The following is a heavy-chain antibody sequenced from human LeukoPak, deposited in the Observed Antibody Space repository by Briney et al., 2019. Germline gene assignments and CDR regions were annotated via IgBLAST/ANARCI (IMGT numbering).Heavy chain of an antibody. J-gene: IGHJ4*02. CDR1: GFTFSSYA. D-gene: IGHD2-2*01. CDR2: ISYDGSNK. V-gene: IGHV3-30*01. Sequence: PGGSLRLSCAASGFTFSSYAMHWVRQAPGKGLEWVAVISYDGSNKYYADSVKGRFTISRDNSKNTLYLQMNSLRAEDTAVYYCARVPPYCSSTSCYYSDYWGQGTLVTVSS. CDR3: ARVPPYCSSTSCYYSDY.